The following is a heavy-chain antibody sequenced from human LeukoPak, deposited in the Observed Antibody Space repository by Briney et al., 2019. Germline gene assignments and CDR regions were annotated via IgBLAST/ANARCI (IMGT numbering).Heavy chain of an antibody. D-gene: IGHD3-22*01. CDR2: ISGSGGST. CDR1: GFTFSSYG. J-gene: IGHJ6*02. CDR3: AKSVLAKNYYDSSGPIYGMDV. Sequence: GGSLRLSCAASGFTFSSYGMHWVRQAPGKGLEWVSAISGSGGSTYYADSVKGRFTISRDNSKNTLYLQMNSLRAEDTAVYYCAKSVLAKNYYDSSGPIYGMDVWGQGTTVTVSS. V-gene: IGHV3-23*01.